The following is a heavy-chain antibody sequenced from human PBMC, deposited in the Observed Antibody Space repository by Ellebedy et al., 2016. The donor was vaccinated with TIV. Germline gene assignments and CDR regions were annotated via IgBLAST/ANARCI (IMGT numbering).Heavy chain of an antibody. D-gene: IGHD3-10*01. V-gene: IGHV3-7*01. CDR2: IKEDGSEK. CDR3: ARVPWGSGAVNWFDP. Sequence: GESLKISCAASGFTFSSYWMSWVRQAPGTGLEWVANIKEDGSEKYYVESVKGRFTISRDNAKHSLYLQMNSLRAEDTAVYYCARVPWGSGAVNWFDPWGQGTLVTVSS. J-gene: IGHJ5*02. CDR1: GFTFSSYW.